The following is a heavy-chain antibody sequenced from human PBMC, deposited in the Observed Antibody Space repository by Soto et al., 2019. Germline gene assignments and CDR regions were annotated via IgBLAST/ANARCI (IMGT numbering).Heavy chain of an antibody. Sequence: EVQLVESGGGLVQPGGSLRLSCAASGFTVSSNYMSWVRQAPGKGLEWVSVIYSGGSTYYADSVKGRFTISRHNSKNTLYLQMNSLRAEDTAVYYCARGPDIVVVPSYYYYYYMDVWGKGTTVTVSS. V-gene: IGHV3-53*04. CDR3: ARGPDIVVVPSYYYYYYMDV. J-gene: IGHJ6*03. CDR2: IYSGGST. D-gene: IGHD2-2*01. CDR1: GFTVSSNY.